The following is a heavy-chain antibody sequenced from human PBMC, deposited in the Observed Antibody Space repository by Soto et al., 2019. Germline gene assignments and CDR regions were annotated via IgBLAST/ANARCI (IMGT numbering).Heavy chain of an antibody. Sequence: EVQLVEAGGGLVKPGGSLRLSCAASGFTLSSYSMNWVRQAPGKGLEWVSSISSSSSYIYYADSVKGRFTISRDNDKNSPYLQMNSLRAEDTAVYYCARDSGNAGLDLDYWGQGTLVTVSS. D-gene: IGHD1-26*01. J-gene: IGHJ4*02. CDR1: GFTLSSYS. V-gene: IGHV3-21*01. CDR3: ARDSGNAGLDLDY. CDR2: ISSSSSYI.